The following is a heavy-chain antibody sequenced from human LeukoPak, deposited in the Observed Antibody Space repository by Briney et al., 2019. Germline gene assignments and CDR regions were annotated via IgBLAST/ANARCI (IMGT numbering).Heavy chain of an antibody. CDR1: GGSISSYAYS. D-gene: IGHD3-22*01. Sequence: PSGTLSLTCAASGGSISSYAYSWSWMPQPPGKGLVWIGYIYYSGSTYYNPSLKSRVTKSVDTSKKQFYMKLSSVTAADTGAYYCARDDSSGGAFDIWGQGTMVTVSS. CDR2: IYYSGST. CDR3: ARDDSSGGAFDI. J-gene: IGHJ3*02. V-gene: IGHV4-30-4*07.